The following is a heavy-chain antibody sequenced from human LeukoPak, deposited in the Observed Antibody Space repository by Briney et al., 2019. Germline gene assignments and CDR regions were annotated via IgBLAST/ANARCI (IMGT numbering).Heavy chain of an antibody. CDR1: GFTFSSYA. J-gene: IGHJ4*02. D-gene: IGHD3-22*01. CDR2: ISGSGDST. V-gene: IGHV3-23*01. CDR3: ARRGYDSSGYESHFDY. Sequence: GSLRLSCAASGFTFSSYAMNWVRQAPGKGLKWVSHISGSGDSTYYADSVRGRFTISRDNSKNTLYLQVISLRAEDTAVYYCARRGYDSSGYESHFDYWGQGTLVTVSS.